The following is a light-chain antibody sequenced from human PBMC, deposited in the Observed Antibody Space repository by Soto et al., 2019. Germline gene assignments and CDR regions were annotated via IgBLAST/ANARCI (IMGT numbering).Light chain of an antibody. CDR2: DVS. V-gene: IGLV2-11*01. J-gene: IGLJ2*01. CDR1: STDVGGYDF. Sequence: QSALTQPRSVSGSPGQSVTISCTGTSTDVGGYDFVSWYQQHPGKAPKLFIYDVSRRPSGVPDRFSGSKSGTTASLTISGLEADDEDYYYRSSDGGSYALVFGGGTKVTVL. CDR3: SSDGGSYALV.